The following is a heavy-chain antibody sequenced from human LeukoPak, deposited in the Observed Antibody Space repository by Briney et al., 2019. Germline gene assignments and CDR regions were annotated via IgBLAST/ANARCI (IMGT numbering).Heavy chain of an antibody. V-gene: IGHV3-74*01. CDR1: GFTFRNYW. J-gene: IGHJ5*02. CDR3: ARGRDIEVVSAAVSWFDP. CDR2: INGDGSSI. Sequence: GGSLSLSCAASGFTFRNYWMHWVRQAPGKGLVWISRINGDGSSITYADSVKGRFTISRDNAENTLYLQMNSLTAEDTAVYYCARGRDIEVVSAAVSWFDPWGQGTLATVSS. D-gene: IGHD2-2*01.